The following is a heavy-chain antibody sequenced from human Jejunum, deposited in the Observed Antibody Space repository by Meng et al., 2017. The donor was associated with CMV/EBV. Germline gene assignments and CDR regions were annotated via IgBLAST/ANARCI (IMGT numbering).Heavy chain of an antibody. J-gene: IGHJ4*02. CDR2: TWYDGTKK. D-gene: IGHD3-10*01. CDR3: AKESIIMVREPPFPPDY. CDR1: TFSSYG. V-gene: IGHV3-33*06. Sequence: TFSSYGMHWVRQAPGRGLEWVAVTWYDGTKKYYAASVKGRFTISRDNSKNMLYLQMNSLRAEDTAVYYCAKESIIMVREPPFPPDYWGQGTLVTVSS.